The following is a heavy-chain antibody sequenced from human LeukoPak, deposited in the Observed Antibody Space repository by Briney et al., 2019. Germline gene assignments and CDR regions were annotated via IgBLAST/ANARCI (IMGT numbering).Heavy chain of an antibody. D-gene: IGHD5-18*01. CDR1: GFTFSSYW. CDR3: ARLPLTARRHFEY. J-gene: IGHJ4*02. CDR2: IKEDGSEK. Sequence: GGSLRLSCAASGFTFSSYWMSWVRQTPGKGLEWVANIKEDGSEKYYLDSVKGRFTISRDNAKNSLYLQMNSLRAKDTAVFYCARLPLTARRHFEYWGQGTLVTVSS. V-gene: IGHV3-7*05.